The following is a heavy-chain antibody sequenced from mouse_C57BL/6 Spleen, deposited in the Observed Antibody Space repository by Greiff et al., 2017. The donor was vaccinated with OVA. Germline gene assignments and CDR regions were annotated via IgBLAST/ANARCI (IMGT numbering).Heavy chain of an antibody. J-gene: IGHJ4*01. D-gene: IGHD1-1*01. CDR1: GYTFTSYW. V-gene: IGHV1-72*01. CDR2: IDPNSGGT. Sequence: QVQLQQSGAELVKPGASVKLSCKASGYTFTSYWMHWVKQRPGRGLEWIGRIDPNSGGTKYNEKFKSKATLTVDKPSSTAYMQLSSLTSEDSAVYDCAVDYGSSRYYAMDYWGQGTSVTVSS. CDR3: AVDYGSSRYYAMDY.